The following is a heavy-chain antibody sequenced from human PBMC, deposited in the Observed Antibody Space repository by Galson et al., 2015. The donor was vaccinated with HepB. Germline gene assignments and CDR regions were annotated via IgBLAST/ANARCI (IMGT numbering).Heavy chain of an antibody. CDR2: IYSGGST. CDR1: GFIVSSNY. V-gene: IGHV3-66*01. D-gene: IGHD4-23*01. CDR3: ARDLGGWYFDL. J-gene: IGHJ2*01. Sequence: SLRLSCAASGFIVSSNYMSWVRQAPGKGLEWVSVIYSGGSTDYADSVKGRFTISRDNSKNTLHLQMNSLRAEDTAVYYCARDLGGWYFDLRGRGTLVTVSS.